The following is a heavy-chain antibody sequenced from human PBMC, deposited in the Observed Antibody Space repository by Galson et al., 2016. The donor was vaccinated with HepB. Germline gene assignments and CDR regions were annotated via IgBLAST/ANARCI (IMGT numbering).Heavy chain of an antibody. V-gene: IGHV3-23*01. D-gene: IGHD6-19*01. Sequence: SLRLSCAASGFTFDKYGMTWFRQAPGKGLEWVSTICGRCGDMDYADFVKGRFTISRDDSKNTLYLHMNSLRVEDTAIYYCAIDPSQWHDLLFGNWAQGTLVTVSA. CDR3: AIDPSQWHDLLFGN. J-gene: IGHJ4*02. CDR1: GFTFDKYG. CDR2: ICGRCGDM.